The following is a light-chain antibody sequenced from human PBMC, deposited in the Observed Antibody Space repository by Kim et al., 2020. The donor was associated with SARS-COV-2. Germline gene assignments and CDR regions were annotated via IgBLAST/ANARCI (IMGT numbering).Light chain of an antibody. CDR3: SSYAGNNNLV. CDR1: SSDIGGYNS. V-gene: IGLV2-8*01. J-gene: IGLJ2*01. Sequence: QSALTQPPSASGSPGQSVTISCPGTSSDIGGYNSVSWYQQHPGKAPKLMIYEVSKRPSGVPDRFSGSKSGNTASLTVSGLQAEDEADYHCSSYAGNNNLVFGGGTQRTVL. CDR2: EVS.